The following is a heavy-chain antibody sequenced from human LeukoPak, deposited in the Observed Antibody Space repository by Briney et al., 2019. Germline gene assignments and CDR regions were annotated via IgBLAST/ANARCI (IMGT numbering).Heavy chain of an antibody. J-gene: IGHJ6*02. D-gene: IGHD3-10*01. CDR3: ARQDGMIRGDGMDV. CDR2: IDPSDSYT. Sequence: GEFLKISCKGSGYSFTSYWITWVRQMPGKGLEWMGRIDPSDSYTNYRPSFQGHVTISADKSISTAYLQWSSLKASDTAMYYCARQDGMIRGDGMDVWGQGTTVTVSS. V-gene: IGHV5-10-1*01. CDR1: GYSFTSYW.